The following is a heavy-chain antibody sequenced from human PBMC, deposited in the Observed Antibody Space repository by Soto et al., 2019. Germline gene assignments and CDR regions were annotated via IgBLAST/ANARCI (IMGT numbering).Heavy chain of an antibody. CDR2: INHSGST. J-gene: IGHJ4*02. Sequence: PSETLSLTCAVYGGSFSGCYWSWIRQPPGKGLEWIGEINHSGSTNYNPSLKSRVTISVDTSKNQFSLKLSSVTAADTAVYYCARLYPPLRGSSWLDYWGQGTLVTVSS. V-gene: IGHV4-34*01. CDR1: GGSFSGCY. D-gene: IGHD6-13*01. CDR3: ARLYPPLRGSSWLDY.